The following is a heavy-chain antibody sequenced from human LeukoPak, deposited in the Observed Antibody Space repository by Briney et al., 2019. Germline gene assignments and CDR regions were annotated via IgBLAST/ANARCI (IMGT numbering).Heavy chain of an antibody. J-gene: IGHJ4*02. CDR2: VSGSGGTT. CDR1: GFTFITYA. D-gene: IGHD3-9*01. CDR3: AKRGITIFPPDY. Sequence: GGSLRLSCAASGFTFITYAMSWVRQAPGKGLEWVSAVSGSGGTTYCADSVKGRFTISRDNSKNTLYLQMNSLRAEDTAVYYCAKRGITIFPPDYWGQGTLVTVSS. V-gene: IGHV3-23*01.